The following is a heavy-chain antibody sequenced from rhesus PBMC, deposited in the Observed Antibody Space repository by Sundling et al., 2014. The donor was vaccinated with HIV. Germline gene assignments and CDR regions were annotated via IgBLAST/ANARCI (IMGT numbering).Heavy chain of an antibody. CDR1: GFTFSTYG. V-gene: IGHV3-103*01. D-gene: IGHD6-31*01. CDR2: ISSGGTT. J-gene: IGHJ6*01. CDR3: AKVATASSGWYRYTYTEWYGGSQDYGLDS. Sequence: EVQLVESGGGLVQPGGSLRLSCAASGFTFSTYGMYWVRQAPGKGLEWVSGISSGGTTYYVDSVKGRFTISRDNSKNTLSLQMNSLRPEDTAVYYCAKVATASSGWYRYTYTEWYGGSQDYGLDSWGQGVVVTVSS.